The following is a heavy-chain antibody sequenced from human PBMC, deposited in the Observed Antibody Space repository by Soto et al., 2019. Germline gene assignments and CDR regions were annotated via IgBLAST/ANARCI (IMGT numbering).Heavy chain of an antibody. J-gene: IGHJ3*02. CDR2: INTGNGNT. CDR1: GYTFTGYA. CDR3: ARIRSFNYFRLFDAFDI. V-gene: IGHV1-3*04. Sequence: ASVKVSCKASGYTFTGYALHWVRQAPGQWLEWMGYINTGNGNTRYSQNFQGRVTITRDTSASTVSMELTSLRSEDTSIYYCARIRSFNYFRLFDAFDIWGEGTMVTLSS. D-gene: IGHD3-10*02.